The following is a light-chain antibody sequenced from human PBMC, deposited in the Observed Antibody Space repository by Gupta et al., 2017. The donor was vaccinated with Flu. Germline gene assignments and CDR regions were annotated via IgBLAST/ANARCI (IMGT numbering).Light chain of an antibody. V-gene: IGLV1-47*02. CDR2: SNN. Sequence: QSVLTQPPSASGTPGQRVTISCSGGNSNIGPYHVYWYQQLHGAHPKLLIYSNNQRPSGVADRFSGCKSGTYASPATSGLRSEDEADDYCARWDDSLSGVLFGGGTKLTVL. CDR1: NSNIGPYH. J-gene: IGLJ3*02. CDR3: ARWDDSLSGVL.